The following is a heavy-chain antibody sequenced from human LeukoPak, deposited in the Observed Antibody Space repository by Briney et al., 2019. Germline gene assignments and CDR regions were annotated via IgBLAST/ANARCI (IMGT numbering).Heavy chain of an antibody. CDR2: IYYSGST. D-gene: IGHD6-19*01. V-gene: IGHV4-39*01. J-gene: IGHJ6*02. CDR1: GGSISSSSYY. CDR3: ARGAVRSGWYEVSSDYYYGMDV. Sequence: PSETLSLTCTVSGGSISSSSYYWGWIRQPPGKGLEWIGSIYYSGSTYYNPSLKSRVTISVDTSKNQFSLKLSSVTAADTAVYYCARGAVRSGWYEVSSDYYYGMDVWGQGTTVTVSS.